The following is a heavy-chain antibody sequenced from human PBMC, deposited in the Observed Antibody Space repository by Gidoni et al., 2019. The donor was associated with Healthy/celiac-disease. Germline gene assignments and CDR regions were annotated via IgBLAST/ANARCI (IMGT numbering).Heavy chain of an antibody. D-gene: IGHD3-22*01. V-gene: IGHV3-23*01. Sequence: EVQLLDSGGGLVQPGGSLRLFCAASGVTFSSYALRWVRQAPGQGLEWVSAISGSGGSTYYADSVKGRFTISRDNSKNTLYLQMNSLRAEDTAVYYCAKDGSFDSSGYHTRINWFDPWGQGTLVTVSS. CDR3: AKDGSFDSSGYHTRINWFDP. CDR1: GVTFSSYA. CDR2: ISGSGGST. J-gene: IGHJ5*02.